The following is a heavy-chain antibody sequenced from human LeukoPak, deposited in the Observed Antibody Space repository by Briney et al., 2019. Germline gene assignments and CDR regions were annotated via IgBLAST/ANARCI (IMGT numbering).Heavy chain of an antibody. CDR3: ARARKGSSSHLSYFDY. D-gene: IGHD3-10*01. CDR1: RFTCSSFW. CDR2: IKQDGSEK. Sequence: GGSLRLSCAASRFTCSSFWMNWVRQAPGKGLEWVANIKQDGSEKYYVDSVRGRFTISRDNAKNSLYLQMNSLRAEDTAVYYCARARKGSSSHLSYFDYWGQGTLVTVSS. J-gene: IGHJ4*02. V-gene: IGHV3-7*01.